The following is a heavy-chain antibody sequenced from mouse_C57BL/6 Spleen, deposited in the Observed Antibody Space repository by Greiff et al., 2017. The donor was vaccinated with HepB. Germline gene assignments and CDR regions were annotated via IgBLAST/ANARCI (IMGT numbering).Heavy chain of an antibody. CDR3: AKESFDV. J-gene: IGHJ1*03. CDR2: IYPSDSET. Sequence: QVQLKQPGAELVRPGSSVKLSCKASGYTFTSYWIDWVKQRPGQGLEWIGNIYPSDSETHYNQKFKDKATLTVDKSSSTAYMQLSSLTSEDSAVYYCAKESFDVWGTGTTVTVSS. CDR1: GYTFTSYW. V-gene: IGHV1-61*01.